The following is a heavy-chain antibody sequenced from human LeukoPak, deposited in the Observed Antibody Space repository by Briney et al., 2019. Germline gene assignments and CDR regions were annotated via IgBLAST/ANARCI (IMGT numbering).Heavy chain of an antibody. J-gene: IGHJ4*02. CDR3: ARGSYGPRAFDY. V-gene: IGHV1-69*01. D-gene: IGHD5-18*01. CDR1: GGTFSSYA. Sequence: ASVKVSCKASGGTFSSYAISWVRQAPGQGLEWMGGIIPIFGTANYAQKFQGRVTITADESTSTAYMERSSLRSEDTAVYYCARGSYGPRAFDYWGQGTLVTVSS. CDR2: IIPIFGTA.